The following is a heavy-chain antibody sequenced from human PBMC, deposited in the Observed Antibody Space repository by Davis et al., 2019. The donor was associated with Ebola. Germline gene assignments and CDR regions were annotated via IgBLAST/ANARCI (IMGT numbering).Heavy chain of an antibody. CDR2: ITSSGGST. CDR3: AKGGSGWPSDYSYGMGV. V-gene: IGHV3-23*01. CDR1: GFVFSSYA. J-gene: IGHJ6*04. D-gene: IGHD6-19*01. Sequence: GESLKISCAASGFVFSSYAMTWARQAPGKGLEWVSAITSSGGSTYYADSVKGRFTISRDNSKNTLYLQINSLTVEDTAVYYCAKGGSGWPSDYSYGMGVWGKGTTVTVSS.